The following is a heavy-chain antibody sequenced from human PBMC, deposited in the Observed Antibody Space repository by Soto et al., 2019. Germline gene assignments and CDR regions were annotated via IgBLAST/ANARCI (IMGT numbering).Heavy chain of an antibody. J-gene: IGHJ3*01. D-gene: IGHD2-15*01. Sequence: EVQLVESGGGLVMPGGSLRLSCAASGFTFSAYHMNWVRQAPGKGLEWVSSINPTSSHIYYADSVRGRFTISRDDSKNSVSLQMNSPRTEDAALYYCARGYCGGGGCYLRRDAFDVWGQGTMVTVSS. V-gene: IGHV3-21*01. CDR3: ARGYCGGGGCYLRRDAFDV. CDR2: INPTSSHI. CDR1: GFTFSAYH.